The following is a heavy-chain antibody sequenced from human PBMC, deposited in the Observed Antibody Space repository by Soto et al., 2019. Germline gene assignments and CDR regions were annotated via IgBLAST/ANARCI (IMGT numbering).Heavy chain of an antibody. CDR1: GISITSSY. Sequence: SETLSLTCTVSGISITSSYWNWFRQSPGKGLEWIGQISDRGDINYNPPLESRVAISTDTSKNQVSLTLTAVNAADTAVYFCARGRNWFGPWGQGTLVTVSS. V-gene: IGHV4-59*08. CDR2: ISDRGDI. CDR3: ARGRNWFGP. J-gene: IGHJ5*02.